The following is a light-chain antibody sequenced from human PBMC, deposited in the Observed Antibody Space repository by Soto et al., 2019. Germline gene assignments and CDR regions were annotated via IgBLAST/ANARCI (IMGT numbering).Light chain of an antibody. Sequence: QSVLTQPASVSGSPGQSVTISCTGISRDVGAYNFVSWYQQHPARAPTLIIYDITDRPSGVSSRFSGSRSGSTASLTISGLQAEDEADYYCSSYTTSNNLWVFGGGTKVTVL. V-gene: IGLV2-14*03. CDR3: SSYTTSNNLWV. CDR2: DIT. J-gene: IGLJ3*02. CDR1: SRDVGAYNF.